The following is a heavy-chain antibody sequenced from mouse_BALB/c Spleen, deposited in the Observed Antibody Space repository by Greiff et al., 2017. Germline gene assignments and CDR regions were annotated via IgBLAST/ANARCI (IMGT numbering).Heavy chain of an antibody. V-gene: IGHV3-2*02. J-gene: IGHJ4*01. Sequence: EVQLVESGPGLVKPSQSLSLTCTVTGYSITSDYAWNWIRQFPGNKLEWMGYISYSGSTSYNPSLKSRISITRDTSENQFFLQLNSVTTEDTATYYCARRDYGSSYAMDYWGQGTSVTVSS. CDR3: ARRDYGSSYAMDY. CDR2: ISYSGST. CDR1: GYSITSDYA. D-gene: IGHD1-1*01.